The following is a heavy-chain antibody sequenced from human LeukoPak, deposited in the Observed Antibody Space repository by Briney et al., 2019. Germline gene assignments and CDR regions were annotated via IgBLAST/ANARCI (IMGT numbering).Heavy chain of an antibody. V-gene: IGHV3-20*04. CDR2: INWNGGST. Sequence: GGSLRLSCAASGFTLDDYGMSWVHQAPGKGLEWVSGINWNGGSTGYADSVKGRFTISRDNAKNFLYLQMNSLRAEDTALYYCARSKPVYYGDYWELGYYFDYWGQGTLVTVSS. CDR1: GFTLDDYG. CDR3: ARSKPVYYGDYWELGYYFDY. D-gene: IGHD4-17*01. J-gene: IGHJ4*02.